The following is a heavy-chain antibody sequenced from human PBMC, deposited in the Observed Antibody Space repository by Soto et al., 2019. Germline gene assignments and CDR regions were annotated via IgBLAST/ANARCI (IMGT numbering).Heavy chain of an antibody. V-gene: IGHV1-69*01. J-gene: IGHJ4*02. Sequence: QVHLVQSGAEVTKPGSSVKVSCKTSGGTFSDLAFSWVRQAPRQGLEWVGGIIPLFGTPNYAREFQGRVSISADESSNTVGMELRSLRSEDTAVYYWASERVAEMATGGYFDNWGQGTLVTVPS. CDR1: GGTFSDLA. D-gene: IGHD5-12*01. CDR2: IIPLFGTP. CDR3: ASERVAEMATGGYFDN.